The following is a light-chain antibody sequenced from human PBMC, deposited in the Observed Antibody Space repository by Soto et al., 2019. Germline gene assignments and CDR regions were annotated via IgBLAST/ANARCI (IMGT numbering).Light chain of an antibody. J-gene: IGKJ4*01. CDR3: QQYDNSPLT. V-gene: IGKV3-20*01. CDR2: GAS. Sequence: EIVLTQSPGTLSLSPGERATLSCRASQSVSSSYLAWYQQKPRQAPRLLIYGASSRATGIPDMFSGSGSGTDFTITISRLEPEDVAFYYCQQYDNSPLTFGGGTKVEIK. CDR1: QSVSSSY.